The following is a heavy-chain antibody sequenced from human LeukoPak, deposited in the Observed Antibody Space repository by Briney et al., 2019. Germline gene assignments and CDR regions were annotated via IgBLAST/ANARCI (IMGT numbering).Heavy chain of an antibody. CDR1: GFTFNSYD. D-gene: IGHD6-13*01. V-gene: IGHV3-23*01. CDR2: ISGCGGST. Sequence: PGGSLRLSCGASGFTFNSYDMSWLPQSPGKGLECVSAISGCGGSTYYADSVKGRFTISRDNSKNTLYLQMNSLRAEDTAVYYCAKDQQLVGPDYWGQGTLVTVSS. CDR3: AKDQQLVGPDY. J-gene: IGHJ4*02.